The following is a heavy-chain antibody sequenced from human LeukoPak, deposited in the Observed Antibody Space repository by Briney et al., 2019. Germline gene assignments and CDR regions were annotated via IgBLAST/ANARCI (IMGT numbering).Heavy chain of an antibody. CDR2: INHTGST. Sequence: SETLSLTCSVSGDSISRSNYYWGWIRQPPGKGLEWIGEINHTGSTKTNPSLKSRVTISVDTSKNQFSLKLSSVTAADTAVYYCAMHSSGWDDNWFDPWGQGALVTVSS. CDR1: GDSISRSNYY. V-gene: IGHV4-39*07. CDR3: AMHSSGWDDNWFDP. D-gene: IGHD6-19*01. J-gene: IGHJ5*02.